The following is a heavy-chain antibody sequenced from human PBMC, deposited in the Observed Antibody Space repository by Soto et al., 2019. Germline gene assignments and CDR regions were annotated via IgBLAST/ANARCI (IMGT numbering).Heavy chain of an antibody. CDR2: IIPILGIA. CDR1: GGTFSSYT. D-gene: IGHD5-12*01. CDR3: ARSTLIVATSLFDY. V-gene: IGHV1-69*02. J-gene: IGHJ4*02. Sequence: SVKVSCKASGGTFSSYTISWVRQAPGQGLEWMGRIIPILGIANYAQKFQGRVTITADKSTSTAYMELSSLRSEDTAVYYCARSTLIVATSLFDYWGQRTLDTVSS.